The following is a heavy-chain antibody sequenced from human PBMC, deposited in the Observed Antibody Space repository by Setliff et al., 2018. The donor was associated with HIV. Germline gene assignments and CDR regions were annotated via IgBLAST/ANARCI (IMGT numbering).Heavy chain of an antibody. CDR2: IYPGDSDT. Sequence: PGESLKISCRGSGYTFTNYWIGWVRQMPGRGLERMGIIYPGDSDTRYSPSFEGQVTMSADKSINTAYLQWNSLKASDTAMYYCARQPTDTSGYNNWFDSWGQGTLVT. D-gene: IGHD3-3*01. CDR1: GYTFTNYW. V-gene: IGHV5-51*01. J-gene: IGHJ5*01. CDR3: ARQPTDTSGYNNWFDS.